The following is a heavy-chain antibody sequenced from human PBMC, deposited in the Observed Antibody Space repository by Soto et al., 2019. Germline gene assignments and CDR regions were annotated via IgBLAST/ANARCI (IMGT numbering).Heavy chain of an antibody. CDR1: GYTFTSYG. D-gene: IGHD3-9*01. J-gene: IGHJ5*02. V-gene: IGHV1-18*01. CDR3: ARVTYYDIVTGPNWFDP. CDR2: ISAYNGNT. Sequence: ASVKVSCKASGYTFTSYGISWVRQAPGQGLEWMGWISAYNGNTNYAQKLQGRVTMTTDTSTSTAYMELRSLRSDDTAVYYCARVTYYDIVTGPNWFDPWGPGTLVTVSS.